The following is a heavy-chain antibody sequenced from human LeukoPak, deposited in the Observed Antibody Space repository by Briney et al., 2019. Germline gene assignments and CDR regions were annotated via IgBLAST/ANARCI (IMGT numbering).Heavy chain of an antibody. D-gene: IGHD3-10*01. J-gene: IGHJ4*02. V-gene: IGHV3-21*01. CDR1: GFTFSSYS. CDR3: AREFDYYGSGIFDY. CDR2: ISSSSSYI. Sequence: GGSLRLSCAASGFTFSSYSMNWVRQAPGKGLEWVSSISSSSSYIYYADSVKGRFTISRDNAKNSLYLQMNSLRAEDTAVYYCAREFDYYGSGIFDYWGQGTLVTVSS.